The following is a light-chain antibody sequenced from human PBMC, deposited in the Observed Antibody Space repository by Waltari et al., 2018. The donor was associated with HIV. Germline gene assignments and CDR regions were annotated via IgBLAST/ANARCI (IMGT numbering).Light chain of an antibody. CDR3: QVWEINSDHPWV. V-gene: IGLV3-21*01. CDR1: NIGFKS. J-gene: IGLJ3*02. Sequence: SYVLTQPPSVSVAPGKTATLTCGGTNIGFKSVHWYQQRQGQAPVLVISYDSDRPSGIPERFSGSNSGNTATLTISRVEGGDEATYSCQVWEINSDHPWVFGGGTKLTVL. CDR2: YDS.